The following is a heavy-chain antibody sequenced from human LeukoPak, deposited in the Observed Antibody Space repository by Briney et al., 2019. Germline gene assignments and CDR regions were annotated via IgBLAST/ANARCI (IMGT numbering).Heavy chain of an antibody. V-gene: IGHV3-23*01. Sequence: QSGGSLRLSCGASGFIFSNYAMSWVRQAPGKGLEWASAISGSGGNTYYADSVRGRFTISRDNSKNTLYLQMNSLRAEDAALYYCAKAVVTTAMVSGYYYGMDVWGQGTTVTVSS. J-gene: IGHJ6*02. D-gene: IGHD5-18*01. CDR3: AKAVVTTAMVSGYYYGMDV. CDR1: GFIFSNYA. CDR2: ISGSGGNT.